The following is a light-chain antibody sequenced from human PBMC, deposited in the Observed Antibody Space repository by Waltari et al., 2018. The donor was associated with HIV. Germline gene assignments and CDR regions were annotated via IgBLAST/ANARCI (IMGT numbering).Light chain of an antibody. V-gene: IGKV1-12*01. CDR1: QDIRTN. J-gene: IGKJ1*01. CDR3: QQPNTFPPT. CDR2: GAS. Sequence: DIQMTQSPSSISASVGDSVTITCLASQDIRTNLAWYQFKVGRAPRLLIYGASSLSTGVPSRFRGSGSGTDFTLTITSLQPEDFATFYCQQPNTFPPTFGQGTKVEIK.